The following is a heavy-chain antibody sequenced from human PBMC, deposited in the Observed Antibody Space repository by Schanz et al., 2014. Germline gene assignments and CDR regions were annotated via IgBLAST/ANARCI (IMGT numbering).Heavy chain of an antibody. CDR3: ARGGSGSHYRLDY. CDR1: GFGFSSYS. D-gene: IGHD1-26*01. V-gene: IGHV3-48*01. J-gene: IGHJ4*02. Sequence: EVQLVESGGGLIQPGGSLRLSCAASGFGFSSYSMNWVRQAPGKGLEWVSYISGSSRTIYYADSMKGRFTVSRDNAENALYQQMTSLRAEDTGHYCCARGGSGSHYRLDYWGQGTLVTVSS. CDR2: ISGSSRTI.